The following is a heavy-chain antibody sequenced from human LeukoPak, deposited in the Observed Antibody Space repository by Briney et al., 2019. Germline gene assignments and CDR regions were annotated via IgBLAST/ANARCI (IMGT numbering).Heavy chain of an antibody. V-gene: IGHV1-24*01. D-gene: IGHD4-17*01. CDR1: GYTFSTYY. Sequence: ASVMISCKPSGYTFSTYYVHWVRQAPGKGLEWMGGFDPEDGETIYAQKFQGRVTMTEDTSTDTAYMELSSLRSEDTAVYYCATVLGYGDYEGGLVDWGQGTLVTVSS. J-gene: IGHJ4*02. CDR3: ATVLGYGDYEGGLVD. CDR2: FDPEDGET.